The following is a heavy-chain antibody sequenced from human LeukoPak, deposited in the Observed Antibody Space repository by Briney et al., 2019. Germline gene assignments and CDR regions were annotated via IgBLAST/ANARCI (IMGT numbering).Heavy chain of an antibody. D-gene: IGHD6-19*01. Sequence: GGSLRLSCAASGFTFSKYWMLWARQAPGKGMQSVSRINTDGTVTTYADSVKGRFTVSRDNADNTMFLQMNSVRDEDTAVYYCATKQWLAPPPDSWGQGTPVTVSS. V-gene: IGHV3-74*01. CDR1: GFTFSKYW. CDR3: ATKQWLAPPPDS. J-gene: IGHJ4*02. CDR2: INTDGTVT.